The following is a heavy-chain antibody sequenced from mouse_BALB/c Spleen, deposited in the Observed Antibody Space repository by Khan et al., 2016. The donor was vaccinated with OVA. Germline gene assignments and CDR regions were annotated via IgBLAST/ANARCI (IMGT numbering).Heavy chain of an antibody. D-gene: IGHD1-1*01. Sequence: EVQLQELGPGLVKPSQSLSLTCTVTGYSITSDYAWNWIRQFPGNKLEWMGYINYSGSTSYIPSLKSRISITRDTSKNQFFLQLNSVTTEDTATYYCAYGSSYWYFDVWGAGTTVTVSS. CDR2: INYSGST. CDR3: AYGSSYWYFDV. V-gene: IGHV3-2*02. J-gene: IGHJ1*01. CDR1: GYSITSDYA.